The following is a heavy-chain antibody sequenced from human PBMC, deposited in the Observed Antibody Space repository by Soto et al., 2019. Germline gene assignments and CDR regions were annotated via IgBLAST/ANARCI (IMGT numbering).Heavy chain of an antibody. D-gene: IGHD3-22*01. Sequence: SETLSLTCTVSGGSISSYYWSWIRQPPGKGLEWIGYIYYSGSTNYNPSLKSRVTISVDTSKNQFSLKLSSVTAADTAVYYCARDRFWGTYYYDSSGYSHTSAFDIWGQGTMVTVS. CDR1: GGSISSYY. CDR2: IYYSGST. J-gene: IGHJ3*02. CDR3: ARDRFWGTYYYDSSGYSHTSAFDI. V-gene: IGHV4-59*01.